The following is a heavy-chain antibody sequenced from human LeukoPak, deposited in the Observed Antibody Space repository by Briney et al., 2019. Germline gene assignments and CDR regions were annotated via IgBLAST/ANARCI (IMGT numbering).Heavy chain of an antibody. J-gene: IGHJ4*02. CDR2: FDPEDGET. CDR1: GHTLTELS. Sequence: ASVKVSCKASGHTLTELSMHWVRQAPGKGLEWMGGFDPEDGETIYAQKFQGRVTMTEDTSTDTAYMELSSLRSEDTAVYYCATELGSGRLWNPHYFDYWGQGTLVTVSS. V-gene: IGHV1-24*01. CDR3: ATELGSGRLWNPHYFDY. D-gene: IGHD3-3*01.